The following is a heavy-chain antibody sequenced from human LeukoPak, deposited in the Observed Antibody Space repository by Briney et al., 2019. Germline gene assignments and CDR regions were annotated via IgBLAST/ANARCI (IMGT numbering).Heavy chain of an antibody. D-gene: IGHD3-22*01. V-gene: IGHV3-30*18. CDR3: AKTGGPDSSGYHFDY. CDR2: ISYDGSNK. J-gene: IGHJ4*02. Sequence: PGGSLRLSCAASGFSFSSYAMTWARQAPGKGLEWVAVISYDGSNKYYADSVKGRFTISRDNSKNTLYLQMNSLRAEDTAVYYCAKTGGPDSSGYHFDYWGQGTLVTVSS. CDR1: GFSFSSYA.